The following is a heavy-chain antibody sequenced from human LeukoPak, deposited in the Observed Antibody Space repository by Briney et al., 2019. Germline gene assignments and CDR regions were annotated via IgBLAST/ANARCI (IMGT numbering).Heavy chain of an antibody. CDR2: MNPNSGNT. V-gene: IGHV1-8*01. D-gene: IGHD3-10*01. CDR1: GYTFTSYD. J-gene: IGHJ6*03. CDR3: ARLLLWFGELLPQRAMDV. Sequence: ASVKVSCKASGYTFTSYDINWVRQATGQGLEWMGWMNPNSGNTGYAQKFQGRVTMTRNTSISTAYMELSSLRSEDTAVYYCARLLLWFGELLPQRAMDVWGKGTTVTVSS.